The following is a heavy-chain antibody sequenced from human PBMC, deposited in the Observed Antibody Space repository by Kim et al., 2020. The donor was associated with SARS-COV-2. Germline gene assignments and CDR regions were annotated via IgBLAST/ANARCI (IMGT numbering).Heavy chain of an antibody. CDR1: GGTFSSYA. D-gene: IGHD6-19*01. Sequence: SVKVSCKASGGTFSSYAISWVRQAPGQGLEWMGGIIPIFGTANYAQKFQGRVTITADESTSTAYMELSSLRSEDTAVYYCANSSGWYVSQGMDVWGQGTTVTVSS. J-gene: IGHJ6*02. CDR2: IIPIFGTA. CDR3: ANSSGWYVSQGMDV. V-gene: IGHV1-69*13.